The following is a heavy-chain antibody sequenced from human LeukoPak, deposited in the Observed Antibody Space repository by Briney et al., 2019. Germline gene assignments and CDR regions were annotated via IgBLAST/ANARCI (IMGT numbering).Heavy chain of an antibody. CDR2: IRYDGSNK. J-gene: IGHJ3*02. Sequence: PGGSLRLSCAASGFTFSSYGMHWVRQAPGKGLEWVAFIRYDGSNKYYADSVKGRFTISRDNSKNTLYLQMNSLRAEDTAVYYCAKALRAPGYCSSTSCYTNAFDIWGQGTMVTVSS. V-gene: IGHV3-30*02. CDR3: AKALRAPGYCSSTSCYTNAFDI. D-gene: IGHD2-2*02. CDR1: GFTFSSYG.